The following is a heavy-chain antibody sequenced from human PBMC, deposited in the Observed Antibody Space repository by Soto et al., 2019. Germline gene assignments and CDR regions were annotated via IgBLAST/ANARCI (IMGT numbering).Heavy chain of an antibody. V-gene: IGHV3-53*01. Sequence: GGSLRLSCAASGFTVSSNYMSWVRQAPGKGLEWVSVIYSGGSTYYADSVKGRFTISRDNSKNTLYLQMNSLRAEDTAVYYCARRYDSSGYYGDAFDIWGQGTMVTVSS. D-gene: IGHD3-22*01. CDR3: ARRYDSSGYYGDAFDI. CDR2: IYSGGST. CDR1: GFTVSSNY. J-gene: IGHJ3*02.